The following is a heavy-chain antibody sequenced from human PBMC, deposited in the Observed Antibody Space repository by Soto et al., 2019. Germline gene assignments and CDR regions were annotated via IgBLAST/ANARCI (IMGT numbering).Heavy chain of an antibody. V-gene: IGHV1-18*04. CDR2: ISAYNGNT. J-gene: IGHJ6*02. CDR3: ARGGYLGVYYYYGMDV. D-gene: IGHD7-27*01. CDR1: GYTFTSYG. Sequence: ASVKVSCKASGYTFTSYGISWVRQAPGQGLEWMGWISAYNGNTNYAQKLQGRVTMTTDTSTSTAYMELRSLRSDDTAVYYCARGGYLGVYYYYGMDVWGQGNTVTVSS.